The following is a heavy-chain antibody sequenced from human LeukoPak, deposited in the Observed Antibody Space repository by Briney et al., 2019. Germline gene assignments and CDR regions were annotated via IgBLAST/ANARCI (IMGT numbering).Heavy chain of an antibody. CDR1: GYNFITYW. Sequence: GESLKISCKGSGYNFITYWIGWVRQMPRKGLEWMGMISPGDSNTIYSPSFQGRVTISADKSISTAYLQWSSLTASDTAIYYCARRGSISARAHWFDPWGQGTLVTVSS. V-gene: IGHV5-51*01. CDR3: ARRGSISARAHWFDP. CDR2: ISPGDSNT. D-gene: IGHD3-10*01. J-gene: IGHJ5*02.